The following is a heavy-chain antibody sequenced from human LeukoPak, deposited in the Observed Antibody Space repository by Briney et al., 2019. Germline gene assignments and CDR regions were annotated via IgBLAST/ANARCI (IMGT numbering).Heavy chain of an antibody. J-gene: IGHJ6*02. D-gene: IGHD4-17*01. CDR2: IYYSGST. CDR3: ARHSVTTLRRGGHYYGMDV. V-gene: IGHV4-59*08. CDR1: GGSISSYY. Sequence: PSETLSLTCTVSGGSISSYYWSWIRQPPGKGLEWIGYIYYSGSTNYNPSLKSRVTISVDTSKNQFSLKLSSVTAADTAVYYCARHSVTTLRRGGHYYGMDVWGQGTTVTVSS.